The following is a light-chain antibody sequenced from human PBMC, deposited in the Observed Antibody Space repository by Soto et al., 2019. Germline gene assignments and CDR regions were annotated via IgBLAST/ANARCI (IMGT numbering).Light chain of an antibody. Sequence: EIVLTQSPATLSLSPGERATLSCRASQSVSSYLAWYQQQPGQAPRLLIYDASNRATGIPARFSGSGSGTDFTLTISSLEPEDSAVYYWQQYNNWPRATFGGGTQVDIK. J-gene: IGKJ4*01. CDR1: QSVSSY. CDR2: DAS. V-gene: IGKV3-11*01. CDR3: QQYNNWPRAT.